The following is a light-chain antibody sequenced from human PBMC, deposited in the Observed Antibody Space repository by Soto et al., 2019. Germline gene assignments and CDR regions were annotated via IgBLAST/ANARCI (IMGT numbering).Light chain of an antibody. V-gene: IGKV3-15*01. Sequence: VLTQSPGSLALSAGERATLCCRASQSVSGSYLAWYQQKPGQAPSLLIYGASTGATGIPARFSGSGSGTEFTLTINSLQSEDFAVYYCQQYSNWPLTFGGGTKVDI. J-gene: IGKJ4*01. CDR1: QSVSGSY. CDR2: GAS. CDR3: QQYSNWPLT.